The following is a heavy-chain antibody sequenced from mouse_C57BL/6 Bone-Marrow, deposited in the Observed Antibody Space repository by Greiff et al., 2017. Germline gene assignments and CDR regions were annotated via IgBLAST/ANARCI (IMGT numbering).Heavy chain of an antibody. CDR2: FFPGSGST. J-gene: IGHJ3*01. D-gene: IGHD1-1*01. CDR1: FTDYY. CDR3: ARWGDYYGPWFAY. V-gene: IGHV1-75*01. Sequence: FTDYYIYWVKQRPGQGLEWIGWFFPGSGSTYYNEKFKGKATLTVDKSSSTAYMLLSSLTSEDSAVYFCARWGDYYGPWFAYWGQGTLVTVSA.